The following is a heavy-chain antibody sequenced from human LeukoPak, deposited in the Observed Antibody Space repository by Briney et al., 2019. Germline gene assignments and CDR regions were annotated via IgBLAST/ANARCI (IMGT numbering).Heavy chain of an antibody. Sequence: SETLSLTCTVSGGSISSYHWSWIRQPPGKGLEWLGYIYYSGSTNYNPSLKSRVTISVDTSKNQFSLKLNSVTAADTAVYYCAREASYGYVIWDYWGQGTLVTVSS. CDR3: AREASYGYVIWDY. J-gene: IGHJ4*02. CDR2: IYYSGST. V-gene: IGHV4-59*01. D-gene: IGHD5-18*01. CDR1: GGSISSYH.